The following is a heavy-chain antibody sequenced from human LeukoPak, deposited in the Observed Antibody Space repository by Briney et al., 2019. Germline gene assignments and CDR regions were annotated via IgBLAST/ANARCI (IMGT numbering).Heavy chain of an antibody. CDR3: ARGISSSGTSLLDY. CDR2: IYHSGST. D-gene: IGHD6-6*01. Sequence: PSQTLSLTCAVSGGSISSGGYSWSWIRQSPGKGLEWIGYIYHSGSTYYNPSLKSRVTISVDRSKNQFSLKLSSVTAADTAVYYCARGISSSGTSLLDYWGQGTLVTVSS. J-gene: IGHJ4*02. CDR1: GGSISSGGYS. V-gene: IGHV4-30-2*06.